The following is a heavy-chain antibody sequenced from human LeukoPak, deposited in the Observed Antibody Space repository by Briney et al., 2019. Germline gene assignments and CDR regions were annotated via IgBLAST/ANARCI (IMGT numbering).Heavy chain of an antibody. D-gene: IGHD2-2*01. J-gene: IGHJ4*02. CDR2: IFHGGST. CDR1: NFSINSDFY. CDR3: ARADIVVVPAARSLDY. V-gene: IGHV4-38-2*02. Sequence: SETLSLTCTVSNFSINSDFYWAWIRQPPGRGLEWIGTIFHGGSTFYKRSLKSRVTMSVDTSKNQFSLKLSSVTAADTAVYYCARADIVVVPAARSLDYWGQGTLVTVSS.